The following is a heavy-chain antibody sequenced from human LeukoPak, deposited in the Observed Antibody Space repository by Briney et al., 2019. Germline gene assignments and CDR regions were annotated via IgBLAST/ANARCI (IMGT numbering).Heavy chain of an antibody. Sequence: SETLPLTCAVYGESFSTYYWNWIRQPPGKGPEWIGEINHSGGTNYKPSLKSRVTISVDTSKNHFSLKLTSVTAADTAVYYCARRVTTGVGLDYWGQGILVTVSS. V-gene: IGHV4-34*01. CDR2: INHSGGT. J-gene: IGHJ4*02. CDR1: GESFSTYY. CDR3: ARRVTTGVGLDY. D-gene: IGHD4-17*01.